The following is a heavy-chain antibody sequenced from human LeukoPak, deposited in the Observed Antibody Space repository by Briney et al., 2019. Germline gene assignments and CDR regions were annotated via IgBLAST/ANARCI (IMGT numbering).Heavy chain of an antibody. Sequence: SETLSLTCTVSGGSISSSSYYWSWIRQPPGKGLEWIGYIYYSGSTNYNPSLKSRVTISVDTSKNQFSLKLSSVTAADTAVYYCARDYYDSSGYSIYLDYWGQGTLVTVSS. J-gene: IGHJ4*02. V-gene: IGHV4-61*01. CDR3: ARDYYDSSGYSIYLDY. D-gene: IGHD3-22*01. CDR2: IYYSGST. CDR1: GGSISSSSYY.